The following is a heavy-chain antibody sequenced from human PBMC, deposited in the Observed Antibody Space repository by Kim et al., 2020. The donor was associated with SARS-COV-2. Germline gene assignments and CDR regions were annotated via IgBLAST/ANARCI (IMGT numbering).Heavy chain of an antibody. CDR1: GFTFGDFA. CDR2: LSWNGGVI. J-gene: IGHJ3*02. Sequence: GGSLRLSCAASGFTFGDFAMHWVRQVPGKGLEWVSGLSWNGGVIGYADFVKGRFTISRHNAENSLYLQMNSLRAEDTAFYYCAKDLVSSSFRAFHIWGQGTMVTVSS. CDR3: AKDLVSSSFRAFHI. V-gene: IGHV3-9*01. D-gene: IGHD6-6*01.